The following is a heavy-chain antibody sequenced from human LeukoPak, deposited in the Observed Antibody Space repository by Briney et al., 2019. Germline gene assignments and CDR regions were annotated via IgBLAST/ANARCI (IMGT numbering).Heavy chain of an antibody. V-gene: IGHV4-59*08. J-gene: IGHJ1*01. Sequence: SETLSLTCSLSADSITSGYWSWIRQPPGKGLEWIGYIYGIENTDYNPSLKSRVTISLDTSKNQLSLNLTAVTAADTAVYYCAGRGQRYFRDWGQGTLATVSS. CDR3: AGRGQRYFRD. CDR2: IYGIENT. CDR1: ADSITSGY.